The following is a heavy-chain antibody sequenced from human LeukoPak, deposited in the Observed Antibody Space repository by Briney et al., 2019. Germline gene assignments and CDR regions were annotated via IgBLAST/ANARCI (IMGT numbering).Heavy chain of an antibody. CDR3: ARKSSRCSGGSCYPKFDY. CDR2: INPNSGGT. CDR1: GYTFTGYY. D-gene: IGHD2-15*01. J-gene: IGHJ4*02. V-gene: IGHV1-2*02. Sequence: ASVKVSCKASGYTFTGYYMRWVRQAPGQGLEWMGWINPNSGGTNYAQKFQGRVTMTRDTSISTAYMELSRLRSDDTAVYYCARKSSRCSGGSCYPKFDYWGQGTLVTVSS.